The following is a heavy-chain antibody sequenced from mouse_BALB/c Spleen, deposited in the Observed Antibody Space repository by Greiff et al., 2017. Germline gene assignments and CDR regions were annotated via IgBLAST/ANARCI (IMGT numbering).Heavy chain of an antibody. J-gene: IGHJ4*01. CDR1: GYSITSCYF. D-gene: IGHD4-1*01. CDR2: ISYDGSN. V-gene: IGHV3-6*02. Sequence: EVKLMESGPGLVKPSQSLSLTCSVSGYSITSCYFWNWIRQFPGNKLEWMGYISYDGSNNYNPSLKNRISITPDTSKNQFFLKLNSVTTEDTATYYCAIEGVHWGAVDYWGQGTSVTVSS. CDR3: AIEGVHWGAVDY.